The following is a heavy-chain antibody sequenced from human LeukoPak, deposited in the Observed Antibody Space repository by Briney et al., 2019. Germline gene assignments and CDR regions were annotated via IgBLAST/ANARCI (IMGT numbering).Heavy chain of an antibody. CDR2: INHTGST. Sequence: SETLSLTCAVYGGSFSGYYWSWIRQPPGKGLEWIGEINHTGSTNYNPSLESRVTISVDMSKNQFSLRLNSVTAADTAVYYCARRRKDLNWFDPWGQGTLVTVSS. V-gene: IGHV4-34*01. J-gene: IGHJ5*02. CDR3: ARRRKDLNWFDP. CDR1: GGSFSGYY.